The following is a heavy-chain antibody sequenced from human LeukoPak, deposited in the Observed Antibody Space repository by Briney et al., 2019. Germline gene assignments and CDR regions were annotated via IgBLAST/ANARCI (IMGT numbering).Heavy chain of an antibody. V-gene: IGHV4-59*01. D-gene: IGHD3-10*01. J-gene: IGHJ6*02. CDR3: ARTSRHYYGSGSNLTPWPADMDV. CDR1: GGSISTYY. Sequence: PSETLSLTCTVSGGSISTYYWTWIRQPPGNGLEWIGCISHDGNTKYHPSLNSRVTISVDASKNQFSLKLTSVSAADTAVYYCARTSRHYYGSGSNLTPWPADMDVWGQGTTVTVSS. CDR2: ISHDGNT.